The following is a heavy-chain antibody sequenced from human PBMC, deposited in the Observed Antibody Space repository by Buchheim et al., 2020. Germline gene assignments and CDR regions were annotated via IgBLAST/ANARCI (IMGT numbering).Heavy chain of an antibody. Sequence: QVQLVESGGGVVQPGRSLRLSCAASGFTFSSYGMHWVRQAPGKGLEWVAVISYDGSNKYYADSVKGRFTISRDNSKNTLYLQMNSLRAEDTAVYYCAKGRIVGATHFDYWGQGTL. CDR1: GFTFSSYG. J-gene: IGHJ4*02. D-gene: IGHD1-26*01. CDR3: AKGRIVGATHFDY. CDR2: ISYDGSNK. V-gene: IGHV3-30*18.